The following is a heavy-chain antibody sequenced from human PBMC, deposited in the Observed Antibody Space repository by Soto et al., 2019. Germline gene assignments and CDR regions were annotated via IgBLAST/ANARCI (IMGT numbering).Heavy chain of an antibody. CDR1: GFTFSSYA. J-gene: IGHJ5*02. Sequence: EVQLLESGGGLVQPGGSLRLSCAASGFTFSSYAMSWVRQAPGKGLEWVSAISGSGGSTYYADSVKGRFTISRDNSKNTLYLQMNSLRAEDTAVYYCAKDSYDSSGYYGWFDPWGQGTLVTVSS. V-gene: IGHV3-23*01. D-gene: IGHD3-22*01. CDR3: AKDSYDSSGYYGWFDP. CDR2: ISGSGGST.